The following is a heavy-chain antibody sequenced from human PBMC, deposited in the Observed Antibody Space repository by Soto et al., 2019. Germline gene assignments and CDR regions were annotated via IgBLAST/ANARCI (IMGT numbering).Heavy chain of an antibody. V-gene: IGHV3-23*01. CDR3: ASQGDPMYSSGWYGGYYFDY. CDR1: GFMFSDYA. D-gene: IGHD6-19*01. CDR2: LLRPGRST. Sequence: PVGSLRLSCAASGFMFSDYAMTWARQAPGKELEWVSGLLRPGRSTYYADSVKGRFTISGDTSNNTLYLQMDSLRAEDTAVYYCASQGDPMYSSGWYGGYYFDYWGQGTLVTVSS. J-gene: IGHJ4*02.